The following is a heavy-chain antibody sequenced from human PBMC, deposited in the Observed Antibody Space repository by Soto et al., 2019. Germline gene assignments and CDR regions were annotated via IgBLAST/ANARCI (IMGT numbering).Heavy chain of an antibody. CDR3: AKDVGDFWSGSADY. Sequence: VQLVESGGGLVQPGRSLRLSCAASGFTFSPYGMHWVRQAPGKGLEWVAVISYDGSNKYYADSVKGRFTISRDNSKNTLYLQMNSLRADDTAVYYCAKDVGDFWSGSADYWGQGTLVTVSS. J-gene: IGHJ4*02. V-gene: IGHV3-30*18. D-gene: IGHD3-3*01. CDR2: ISYDGSNK. CDR1: GFTFSPYG.